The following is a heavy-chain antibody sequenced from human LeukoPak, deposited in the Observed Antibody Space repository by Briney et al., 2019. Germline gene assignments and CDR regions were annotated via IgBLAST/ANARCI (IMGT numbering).Heavy chain of an antibody. J-gene: IGHJ6*02. CDR3: ARVSSVPAARYYYYGMDV. CDR1: GGSLSGYY. Sequence: PSETLSLTCAVYGGSLSGYYWSWIRQPPGKGLEWIGEINHSGSTNFNPSLKSRVTISVDTSKNQFSLKLSSVTAADTAVYYCARVSSVPAARYYYYGMDVWGQGTTVTVSS. CDR2: INHSGST. V-gene: IGHV4-34*01. D-gene: IGHD2-2*01.